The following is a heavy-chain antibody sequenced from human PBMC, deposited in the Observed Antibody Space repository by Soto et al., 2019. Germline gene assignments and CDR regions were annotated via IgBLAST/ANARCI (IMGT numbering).Heavy chain of an antibody. J-gene: IGHJ5*02. CDR2: IFTGGST. V-gene: IGHV3-66*01. D-gene: IGHD4-17*01. Sequence: EVQVVESGGGLVQPGGSLRLSCAASGFTVSSNYMNWVRQAPGKGLEWVSAIFTGGSTYYADSVKGRFTISRDDSKNTLYLQMNSLRVEDTAVYYCAKGRPTVTKGWFDPWGQGTLVTVSS. CDR3: AKGRPTVTKGWFDP. CDR1: GFTVSSNY.